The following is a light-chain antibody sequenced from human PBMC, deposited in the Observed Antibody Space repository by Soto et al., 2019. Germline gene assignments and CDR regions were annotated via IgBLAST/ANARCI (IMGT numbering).Light chain of an antibody. CDR3: QSSDSSLSGSGVV. Sequence: QSVLTQPPSVSGAPGQRVTISCTGSSSNIGAGYDVHWYQQLPGTAPKLLIYGNSNRPSGVPDRFSGSKSCTSASLAITGLQAEDEADYYCQSSDSSLSGSGVVFGGGTKLTVL. CDR1: SSNIGAGYD. V-gene: IGLV1-40*01. J-gene: IGLJ2*01. CDR2: GNS.